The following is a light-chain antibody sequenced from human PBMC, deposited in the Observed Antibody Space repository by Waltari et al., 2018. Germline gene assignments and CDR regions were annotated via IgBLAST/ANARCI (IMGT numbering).Light chain of an antibody. CDR2: KDS. CDR1: TLAKKH. CDR3: QSTDSSDSLFL. Sequence: SHDLTQPPSVSVSPGQTPRITCAGGTLAKKHVTWYQQRPGQAPVMLIYKDSVRPSEIPERFSASSSGTTATLTITGVQAEDEADYYCQSTDSSDSLFLFGGGTKLTFV. V-gene: IGLV3-25*03. J-gene: IGLJ2*01.